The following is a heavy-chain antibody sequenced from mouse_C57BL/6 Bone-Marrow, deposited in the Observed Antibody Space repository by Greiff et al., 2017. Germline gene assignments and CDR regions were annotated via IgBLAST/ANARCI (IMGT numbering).Heavy chain of an antibody. CDR2: ISSGGDYI. V-gene: IGHV5-9-1*02. D-gene: IGHD3-2*02. Sequence: EVKLMESGEGLVKPGRSLKLSCAASGFTFSSYAMSWVRQTPEKRLEWVAYISSGGDYIYYADTVKGRFTISRDNARNTLYLQMSSLKSEYTAMYYCTRRGQLRLYYYAMDYWGQGTSVTVSS. CDR3: TRRGQLRLYYYAMDY. J-gene: IGHJ4*01. CDR1: GFTFSSYA.